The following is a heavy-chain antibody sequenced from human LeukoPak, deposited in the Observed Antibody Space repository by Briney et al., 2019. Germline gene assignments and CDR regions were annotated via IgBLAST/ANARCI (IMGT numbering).Heavy chain of an antibody. CDR2: IIPIFGTA. D-gene: IGHD2-15*01. CDR1: GGTFSSYA. V-gene: IGHV1-69*05. Sequence: SVKVSCKASGGTFSSYAISWVRQAPGQGLEWMGGIIPIFGTANYAQKFQGRVTITTDESTSTAYMELSSLRSEDTAVYYCARGLADCSGGSCLYNWFDPWGQGTLVTVSS. CDR3: ARGLADCSGGSCLYNWFDP. J-gene: IGHJ5*02.